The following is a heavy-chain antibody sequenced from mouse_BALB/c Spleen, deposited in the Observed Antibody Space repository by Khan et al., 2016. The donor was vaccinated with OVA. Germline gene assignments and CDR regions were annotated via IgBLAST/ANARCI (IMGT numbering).Heavy chain of an antibody. D-gene: IGHD1-2*01. CDR2: IDPETGGT. J-gene: IGHJ3*01. CDR1: GYTFTDYE. Sequence: QVQLQQSGAELVRPGASVTLSCKASGYTFTDYEIHWVKQTPVYGLEWIGAIDPETGGTAYNQRFKGKATLTADKSPSTPYMQLRSRTSEDSAVYYCTRSFYYGDLGYWGQGTRVTVSA. CDR3: TRSFYYGDLGY. V-gene: IGHV1-15*01.